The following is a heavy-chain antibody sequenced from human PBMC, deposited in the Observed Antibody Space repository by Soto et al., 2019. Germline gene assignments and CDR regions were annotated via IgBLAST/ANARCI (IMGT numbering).Heavy chain of an antibody. CDR2: IYHSGGT. CDR3: ARDHSSSSVRWFDP. CDR1: SGSISSTNW. J-gene: IGHJ5*02. V-gene: IGHV4-4*02. D-gene: IGHD6-6*01. Sequence: QVQLQESGPGLVKPSGTLSLTCAVSSGSISSTNWWSWVRQPPGKGLEWIGEIYHSGGTNYNPSLKSRVTISVDKSKNQFSLKLSSVTAADTAMYYCARDHSSSSVRWFDPWGQGTLVTVSS.